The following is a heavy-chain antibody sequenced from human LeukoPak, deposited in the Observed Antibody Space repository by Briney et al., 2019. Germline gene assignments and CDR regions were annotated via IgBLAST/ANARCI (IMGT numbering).Heavy chain of an antibody. Sequence: SETLSLTCAVYGGSLTNHYWIWIRQPPGKGLEWIGEINHSGSTNYNPSLKSRLTISVDTTKSQFLLKLSSVTAADTAVYYCARGPAAVHPWGQGTLVTVSS. J-gene: IGHJ5*02. V-gene: IGHV4-34*01. CDR3: ARGPAAVHP. D-gene: IGHD6-13*01. CDR2: INHSGST. CDR1: GGSLTNHY.